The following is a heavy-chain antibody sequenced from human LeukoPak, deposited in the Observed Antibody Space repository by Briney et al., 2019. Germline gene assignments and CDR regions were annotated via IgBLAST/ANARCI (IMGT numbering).Heavy chain of an antibody. CDR2: LYSSGST. V-gene: IGHV4-61*02. D-gene: IGHD4-17*01. Sequence: SETLSLTCTVSGGSISSGSYYWSWIRQPAGTGLEWIGRLYSSGSTHYNTSLKSRVTISVDTSKNQFSLKLSSVTAADTAVYYCARGLRSWFDPWGQGTLVTVSS. CDR3: ARGLRSWFDP. J-gene: IGHJ5*02. CDR1: GGSISSGSYY.